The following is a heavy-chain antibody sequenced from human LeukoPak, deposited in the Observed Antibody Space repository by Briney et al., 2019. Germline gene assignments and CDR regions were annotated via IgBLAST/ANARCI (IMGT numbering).Heavy chain of an antibody. CDR1: GFTFSNYW. D-gene: IGHD6-19*01. CDR2: ISASGGST. V-gene: IGHV3-NL1*01. J-gene: IGHJ4*02. Sequence: GGSLRLSCAASGFTFSNYWMHWVRQAPGKGLEWVSVISASGGSTHYADSVKGRFTVSRDNSKNTLYLQMNSLRAEDTAVYYCAKEQWLVRSDYWGQGTLVTVSS. CDR3: AKEQWLVRSDY.